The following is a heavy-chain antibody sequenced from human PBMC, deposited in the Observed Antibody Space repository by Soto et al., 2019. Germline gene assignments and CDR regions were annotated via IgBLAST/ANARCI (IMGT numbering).Heavy chain of an antibody. CDR3: AKGPIASRYYFDY. CDR2: ISYDGSNK. V-gene: IGHV3-30*18. CDR1: GFTFSSYG. D-gene: IGHD3-16*02. J-gene: IGHJ4*02. Sequence: QSGGSLRLSCAASGFTFSSYGMHWVRQAPGKGLEWVAVISYDGSNKYYADSVKGRFTISRDNSKNTLYLQMNSLRAEDTAVYYCAKGPIASRYYFDYWGQGTLVTVSS.